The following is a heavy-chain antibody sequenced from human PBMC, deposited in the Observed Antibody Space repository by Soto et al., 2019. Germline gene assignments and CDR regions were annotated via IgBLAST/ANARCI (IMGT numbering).Heavy chain of an antibody. Sequence: QVQLVQSGAEVKKPGASVNVSCRASGYTFNYFAIHWLRQAPGQSLEWLGWINPDNGQTKYSQRFQGRVTITRDTSATTAYMALSSLKSEDTAVFYCARGLLARLKHFDHWGQGTLVTVSS. J-gene: IGHJ4*02. D-gene: IGHD2-15*01. CDR2: INPDNGQT. CDR1: GYTFNYFA. CDR3: ARGLLARLKHFDH. V-gene: IGHV1-3*01.